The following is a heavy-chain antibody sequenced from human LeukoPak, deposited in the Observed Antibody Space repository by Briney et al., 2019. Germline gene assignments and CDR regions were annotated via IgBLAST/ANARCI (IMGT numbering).Heavy chain of an antibody. V-gene: IGHV3-23*01. CDR2: ISGSGGST. J-gene: IGHJ4*02. D-gene: IGHD3-22*01. Sequence: PGGSLRLSCAASGFTFSSYAMSWVRQAPGEGLEWVSAISGSGGSTYYADSVKGRFTISRDNSKNTLYLQMNSLRAEDTAVYYCAKGDSSGYYYRPFFDYWGQGTLVTVSS. CDR3: AKGDSSGYYYRPFFDY. CDR1: GFTFSSYA.